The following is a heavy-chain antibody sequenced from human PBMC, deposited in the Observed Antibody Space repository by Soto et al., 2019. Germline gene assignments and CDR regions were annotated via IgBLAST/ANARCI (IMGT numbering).Heavy chain of an antibody. CDR3: ARDRDSWLDGYYYYGMDV. CDR1: GGSISSGDYY. V-gene: IGHV4-30-4*01. J-gene: IGHJ6*02. CDR2: IYYSGST. Sequence: PSETLSLTCTVSGGSISSGDYYWSWIRQPPGKGLEWIGYIYYSGSTYYNPSLKSRVTISVDTSKNQFSLKLSSVTAADTAVYYCARDRDSWLDGYYYYGMDVWGQGTTVTVSS. D-gene: IGHD3-9*01.